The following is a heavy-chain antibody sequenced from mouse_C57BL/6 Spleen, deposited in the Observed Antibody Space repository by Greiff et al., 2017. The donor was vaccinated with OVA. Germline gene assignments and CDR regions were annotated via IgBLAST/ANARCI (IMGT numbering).Heavy chain of an antibody. V-gene: IGHV7-1*01. CDR1: GFTFSDFY. J-gene: IGHJ3*01. Sequence: EVKLQESGGGLVQSGRSLRLSCATSGFTFSDFYMEWVRQAPGKGLEWIAASRNKANDYTTEYSASVKGRFIVSRDTSQSILYLQMNALRAEDTAIYYCARDASFAYWGQGTLVTVSA. CDR3: ARDASFAY. CDR2: SRNKANDYTT.